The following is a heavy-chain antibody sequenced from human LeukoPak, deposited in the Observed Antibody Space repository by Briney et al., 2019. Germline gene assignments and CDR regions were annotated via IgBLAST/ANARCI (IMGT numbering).Heavy chain of an antibody. CDR3: ARDPIAVAAHGYYMDV. V-gene: IGHV1-2*02. CDR2: IRPNSGDT. D-gene: IGHD6-19*01. Sequence: ASVKVSCKASGYNFTAYYLHWVRQAPGQGLEWMGWIRPNSGDTIYAQKFQGRVTMTRDTSISTAYMELDRLISDDTAVYYCARDPIAVAAHGYYMDVWGTGTTVIVSS. J-gene: IGHJ6*03. CDR1: GYNFTAYY.